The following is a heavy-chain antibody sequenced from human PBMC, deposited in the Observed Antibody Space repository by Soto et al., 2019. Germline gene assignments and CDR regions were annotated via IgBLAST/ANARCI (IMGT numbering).Heavy chain of an antibody. D-gene: IGHD3-3*01. CDR1: GGTFSSYA. Sequence: QVQLVQSGAEVKKPGSSVKVSCKASGGTFSSYAISWVRQAPGQGLEWMGGIIPIFGTANYAQKFQGRVTSTADKATSTAYLELSSLRSEDTAVYYCARGGIFGVVIWGWFDPWGQGTLVTVSS. V-gene: IGHV1-69*06. CDR3: ARGGIFGVVIWGWFDP. J-gene: IGHJ5*02. CDR2: IIPIFGTA.